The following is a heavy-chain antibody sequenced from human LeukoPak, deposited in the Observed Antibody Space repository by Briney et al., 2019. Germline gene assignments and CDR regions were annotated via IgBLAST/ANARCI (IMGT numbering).Heavy chain of an antibody. Sequence: SETLSLTCTVSGDSISGANYYWTWIRQPADKGLEWIGRISTSGSTSYDPSLKNRVTISVDTSKNQFSLKLSSVTAADTAVYYCARDLGPYCSSTSCPDWFDPWGQGTLVTVSP. D-gene: IGHD2-2*01. CDR1: GDSISGANYY. CDR3: ARDLGPYCSSTSCPDWFDP. V-gene: IGHV4-61*02. J-gene: IGHJ5*02. CDR2: ISTSGST.